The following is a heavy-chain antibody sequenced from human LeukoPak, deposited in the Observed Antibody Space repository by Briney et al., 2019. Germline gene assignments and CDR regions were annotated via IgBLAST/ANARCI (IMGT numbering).Heavy chain of an antibody. Sequence: GGSLRLSCAASGFTFDDYGMSWVRQAPGKGLEWVSGISWNGGNTGYADSVKGRLTISRDNAKSSLYLQMNSLRAEDTALYYCARDPQRGSFDIWGQGTMVTVSS. V-gene: IGHV3-20*04. CDR1: GFTFDDYG. J-gene: IGHJ3*02. CDR2: ISWNGGNT. CDR3: ARDPQRGSFDI. D-gene: IGHD5-24*01.